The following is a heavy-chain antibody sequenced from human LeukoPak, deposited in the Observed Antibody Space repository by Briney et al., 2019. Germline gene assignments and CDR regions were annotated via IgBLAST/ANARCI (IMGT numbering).Heavy chain of an antibody. CDR3: ASKGYYDSSGYYLKPLEYFQH. V-gene: IGHV3-7*03. D-gene: IGHD3-22*01. J-gene: IGHJ1*01. Sequence: QTGGSLRLSCAASGFTFSTCYVSWVRQAPGKGLEWVANINQAGSEKNYVESVKGRFTISRDNAKNTLYLQMNSLRAEDTAVYYCASKGYYDSSGYYLKPLEYFQHWGQGTLVTVSS. CDR2: INQAGSEK. CDR1: GFTFSTCY.